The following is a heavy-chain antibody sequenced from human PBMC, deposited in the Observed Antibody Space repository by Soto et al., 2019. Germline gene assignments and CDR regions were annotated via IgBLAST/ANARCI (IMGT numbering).Heavy chain of an antibody. V-gene: IGHV3-7*03. D-gene: IGHD6-13*01. Sequence: GSLRLSCEASGFRFSAYWMTWVRQAPGKGLEWVATIGQDGIENYYVDSVKGRFTLSRDNAKSSLFLQMNTLRVEDTAVYYCARAKRPVYFGSWYFDSWGPGTLVTVSS. J-gene: IGHJ4*02. CDR1: GFRFSAYW. CDR3: ARAKRPVYFGSWYFDS. CDR2: IGQDGIEN.